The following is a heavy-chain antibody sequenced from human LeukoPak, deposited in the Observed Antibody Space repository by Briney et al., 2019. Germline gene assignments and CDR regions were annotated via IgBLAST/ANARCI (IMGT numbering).Heavy chain of an antibody. CDR2: IYYSGST. CDR1: GFSISSYY. Sequence: SETLSLTSSVSGFSISSYYWSWLRPPAGNGLEWIGYIYYSGSTNYNPSLKRRVTISVDTSKNQFSLMRSSVSAAAAAFYCCARAGGYDFWSGYPYYFDYWGQGTLVTVYS. CDR3: ARAGGYDFWSGYPYYFDY. D-gene: IGHD3-3*01. J-gene: IGHJ4*02. V-gene: IGHV4-59*12.